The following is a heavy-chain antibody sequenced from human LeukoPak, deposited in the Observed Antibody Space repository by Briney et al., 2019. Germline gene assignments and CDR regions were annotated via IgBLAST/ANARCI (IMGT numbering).Heavy chain of an antibody. J-gene: IGHJ5*02. CDR2: INPNSGGT. Sequence: GASVKVSCKASGYTFTGYYMHWVRQAPGQGLEWMGWINPNSGGTNYAQKFQGRVTMTRDTSISTAYMELSRLRSDDTAVYYCARLLDCSSTSCPPWGQGTLVTVSS. D-gene: IGHD2-2*01. CDR3: ARLLDCSSTSCPP. V-gene: IGHV1-2*02. CDR1: GYTFTGYY.